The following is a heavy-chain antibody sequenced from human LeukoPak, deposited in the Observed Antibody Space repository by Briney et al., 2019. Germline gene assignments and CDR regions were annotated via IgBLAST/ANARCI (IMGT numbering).Heavy chain of an antibody. CDR2: ISSSSTI. V-gene: IGHV3-48*01. D-gene: IGHD5-12*01. Sequence: GGSLRLSCAASGFTFSSYSMNWVRQAPGKGLEWVSYISSSSTIYYADSVKGRFTISRDNSKNTLYLQMNSLRAEDTAVYYCAKGGYSGYDYLDYWGQGTLVTVSS. CDR1: GFTFSSYS. J-gene: IGHJ4*02. CDR3: AKGGYSGYDYLDY.